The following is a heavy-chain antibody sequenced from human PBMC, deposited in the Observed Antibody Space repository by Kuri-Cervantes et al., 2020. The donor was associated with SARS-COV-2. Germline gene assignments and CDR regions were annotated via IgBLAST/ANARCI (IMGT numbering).Heavy chain of an antibody. J-gene: IGHJ6*02. CDR1: GFIVSDNY. V-gene: IGHV3-66*03. Sequence: GGSLRLSCAASGFIVSDNYMSWVRQAPGKVLEWVSIIYSSGSTYYADSVKGRFTISRDNSKNTLYLQMNSLRAEDTAVYFCAKTKELLRYYYGMDVWGQGTAVTVSS. CDR2: IYSSGST. CDR3: AKTKELLRYYYGMDV. D-gene: IGHD1-26*01.